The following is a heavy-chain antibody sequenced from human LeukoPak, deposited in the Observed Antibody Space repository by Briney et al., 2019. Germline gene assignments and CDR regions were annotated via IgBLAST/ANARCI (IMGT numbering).Heavy chain of an antibody. CDR1: GFTFSNYW. CDR2: INEGGSVT. D-gene: IGHD5-24*01. Sequence: GGSLRLSCAASGFTFSNYWMHWVRQAPGKGLVWVSRINEGGSVTDYADSVKGRFTISRDDAKNTLYLEMNSLRAEDTAVYYCSRDLRGRDDYWGQGTLVSVSS. CDR3: SRDLRGRDDY. J-gene: IGHJ4*02. V-gene: IGHV3-74*01.